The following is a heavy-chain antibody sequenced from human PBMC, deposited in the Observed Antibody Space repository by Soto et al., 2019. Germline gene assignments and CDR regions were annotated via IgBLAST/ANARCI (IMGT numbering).Heavy chain of an antibody. CDR2: ISGSVDST. Sequence: WGSLRLSCTASGFSFINYAIIFFRHSPVKGREWVAAISGSVDSTFYADSVKGRFTISRDNSKNTLYLQMNRLRAEDTAVYYRAKETSSSWFPLDDWGQGTLVTVSS. CDR1: GFSFINYA. D-gene: IGHD6-13*01. CDR3: AKETSSSWFPLDD. V-gene: IGHV3-23*01. J-gene: IGHJ4*02.